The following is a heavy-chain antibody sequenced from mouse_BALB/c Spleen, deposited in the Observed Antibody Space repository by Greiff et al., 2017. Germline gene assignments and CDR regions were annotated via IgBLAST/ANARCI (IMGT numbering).Heavy chain of an antibody. CDR2: ISSGSSTI. CDR1: GFTFSSFG. J-gene: IGHJ4*01. D-gene: IGHD1-1*01. Sequence: EVMLVESGGGLVQPGGSRKLSCAASGFTFSSFGMHWVRQAPEKGLEWVAYISSGSSTIYYADTVKGRFTISRDNPKNTLFLQMTSLRSEDTAMYYCARREVVAYYYAMDYWGQGTSVTVSS. V-gene: IGHV5-17*02. CDR3: ARREVVAYYYAMDY.